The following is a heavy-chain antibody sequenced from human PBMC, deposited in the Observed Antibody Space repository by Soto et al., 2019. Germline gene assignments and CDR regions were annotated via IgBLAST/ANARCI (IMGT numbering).Heavy chain of an antibody. V-gene: IGHV4-59*01. Sequence: PSETLSLTCTVSGGSISSYYWSWIRQPPGKGLEWIGYIYYSGSTNYNPSLKSRVTISVDTSKNQFSLKLSSVTAADTAVYYCARDNPGAAAGTGLDYWGQGTLVTVSS. CDR2: IYYSGST. J-gene: IGHJ4*02. D-gene: IGHD6-13*01. CDR1: GGSISSYY. CDR3: ARDNPGAAAGTGLDY.